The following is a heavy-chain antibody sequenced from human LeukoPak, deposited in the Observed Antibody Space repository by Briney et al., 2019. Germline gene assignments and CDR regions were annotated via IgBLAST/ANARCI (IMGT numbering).Heavy chain of an antibody. CDR2: VCYNGTT. CDR1: GDSISSYF. V-gene: IGHV4-59*01. Sequence: PSETLSLTCSVSGDSISSYFCAWIRQPPGKGLEWIGYVCYNGTTNYNPSLRNRVAISIDTSKNQFSLKLNSATAADTAVYYCATSGGFNSPRHYWGQGTLVTVSS. D-gene: IGHD3-16*01. J-gene: IGHJ4*02. CDR3: ATSGGFNSPRHY.